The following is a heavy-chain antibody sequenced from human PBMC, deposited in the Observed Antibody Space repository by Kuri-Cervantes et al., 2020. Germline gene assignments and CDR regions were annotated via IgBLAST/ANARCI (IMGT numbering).Heavy chain of an antibody. Sequence: GESLKISCAVSGFTFNAYGMSWARQVPGRGLEWVSAISGSGTTTSYADSVKGRFTISRDNSQNTLYLQMNSLRAEDTAVYYCARDRVLRFSGGFGGYYGMDVWGQGTTVTVSS. J-gene: IGHJ6*02. CDR3: ARDRVLRFSGGFGGYYGMDV. D-gene: IGHD3-3*01. CDR1: GFTFNAYG. CDR2: ISGSGTTT. V-gene: IGHV3-23*01.